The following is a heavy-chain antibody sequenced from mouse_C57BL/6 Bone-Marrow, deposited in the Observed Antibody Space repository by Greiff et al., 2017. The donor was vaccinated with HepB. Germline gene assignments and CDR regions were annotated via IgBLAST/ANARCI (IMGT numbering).Heavy chain of an antibody. D-gene: IGHD2-5*01. Sequence: QVQLQQSGAELAKPGASVKLSCKASGYTFTSYWMHWVKQRPGQGLEWIGYINPSSGYTKYNQKFKDKATLTADKSSSTAYMQLSSLTYEDSAVYYSAPDYSNAYWYFDVWGTGTTVTVSS. V-gene: IGHV1-7*01. CDR3: APDYSNAYWYFDV. J-gene: IGHJ1*03. CDR2: INPSSGYT. CDR1: GYTFTSYW.